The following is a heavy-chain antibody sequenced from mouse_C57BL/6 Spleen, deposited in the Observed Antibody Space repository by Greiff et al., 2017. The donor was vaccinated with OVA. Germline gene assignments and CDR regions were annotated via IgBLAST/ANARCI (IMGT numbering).Heavy chain of an antibody. CDR2: IDPETGGT. CDR1: GYTFTDYE. V-gene: IGHV1-15*01. D-gene: IGHD2-3*01. CDR3: TRWDGYQSPYYFDY. Sequence: QVQLQQSGAELVRPGASVTLSCKASGYTFTDYEMHWVKQTPVHGLEWIGAIDPETGGTAYNQKFKGKAILTADKSSSTAYMELRSLTSEDSAVYYCTRWDGYQSPYYFDYWCQGTTLTVSS. J-gene: IGHJ2*01.